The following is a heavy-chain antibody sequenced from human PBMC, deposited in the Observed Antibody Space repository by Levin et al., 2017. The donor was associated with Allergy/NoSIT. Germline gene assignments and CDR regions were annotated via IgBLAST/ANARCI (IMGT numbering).Heavy chain of an antibody. J-gene: IGHJ4*02. D-gene: IGHD6-13*01. CDR1: GFTFDIYA. CDR2: ISYDGSQK. Sequence: GESLKISRGASGFTFDIYAIHWVRQAPGKGLESVAVISYDGSQKFYADSVKGRFTISRDNYENTVYLQMNSLRADDTAIYYCAKEEGEAAAGAYHFDYWGQGTLVTVSS. V-gene: IGHV3-30*04. CDR3: AKEEGEAAAGAYHFDY.